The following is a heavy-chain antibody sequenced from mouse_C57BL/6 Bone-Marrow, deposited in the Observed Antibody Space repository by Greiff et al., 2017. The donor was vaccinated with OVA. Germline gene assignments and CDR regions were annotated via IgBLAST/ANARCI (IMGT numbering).Heavy chain of an antibody. CDR1: GYTFTDYY. CDR2: INPNNGGT. CDR3: ARFANWEGWAMDY. Sequence: EVQLQQSGPELVKPGASVKISCKASGYTFTDYYMNWVKQSHGKSLEWIGDINPNNGGTSYNQKFKGKATLTVDKSSSPAYMELRSLTSEDSAVYYGARFANWEGWAMDYWGQGTSVTVSS. D-gene: IGHD4-1*01. J-gene: IGHJ4*01. V-gene: IGHV1-26*01.